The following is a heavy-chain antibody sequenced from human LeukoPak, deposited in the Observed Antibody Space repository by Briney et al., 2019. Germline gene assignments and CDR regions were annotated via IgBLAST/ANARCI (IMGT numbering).Heavy chain of an antibody. D-gene: IGHD1-7*01. CDR1: GGSISAYY. J-gene: IGHJ3*02. CDR3: ARLLTGTTTAFDI. Sequence: SETLSLTCSVSGGSISAYYWTWIRQPAGKGLEWIGRVYTSGSTHYNPSLKTRLTMSVDTSKNQFSLKLSSVTAADTAVYYCARLLTGTTTAFDIWGQGTMVTVSS. CDR2: VYTSGST. V-gene: IGHV4-4*07.